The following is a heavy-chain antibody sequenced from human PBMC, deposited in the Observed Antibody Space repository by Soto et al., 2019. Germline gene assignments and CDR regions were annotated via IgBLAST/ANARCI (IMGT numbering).Heavy chain of an antibody. CDR3: ARHHSDAVECVGYFYX. J-gene: IGHJ4*02. CDR1: GYSFTRNW. CDR2: IDPTDSYT. V-gene: IGHV5-10-1*01. D-gene: IGHD3-3*01. Sequence: PVESLKIYCKASGYSFTRNWISWVRQMLGKGLEWMGMIDPTDSYTNYSPSFQGHVTISVDKSSSTAYVQWSSLKSSDTAMYYCARHHSDAVECVGYFYXCRQRPMVT.